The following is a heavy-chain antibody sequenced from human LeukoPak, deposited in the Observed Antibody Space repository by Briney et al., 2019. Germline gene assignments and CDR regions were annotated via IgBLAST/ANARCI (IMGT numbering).Heavy chain of an antibody. V-gene: IGHV5-51*01. J-gene: IGHJ4*02. CDR2: IYPGDSDT. Sequence: GESLKISCKGSGYSFTTYWIGWVRQMPGKGLEWMGIIYPGDSDTRYSPSFQGQVTISADKSISTAYLQWSSLKASDTAMYYCARHQIVGATRSPFVYWGQGTLVTVSS. CDR3: ARHQIVGATRSPFVY. D-gene: IGHD1-26*01. CDR1: GYSFTTYW.